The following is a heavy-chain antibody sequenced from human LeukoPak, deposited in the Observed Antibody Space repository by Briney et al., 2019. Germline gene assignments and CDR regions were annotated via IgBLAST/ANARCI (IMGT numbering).Heavy chain of an antibody. CDR3: AKDLPHDFWSGRPGYMDV. J-gene: IGHJ6*03. D-gene: IGHD3-3*01. CDR2: ISYDGSNK. Sequence: GGSLRLSCAASGFTFSSYGMHWVRQAPCKGLEWVAVISYDGSNKYYADSVKGRFTISRDNSKNTLYLQMNSLRAEDTAVYYCAKDLPHDFWSGRPGYMDVWGKGTTVTVSS. V-gene: IGHV3-30*18. CDR1: GFTFSSYG.